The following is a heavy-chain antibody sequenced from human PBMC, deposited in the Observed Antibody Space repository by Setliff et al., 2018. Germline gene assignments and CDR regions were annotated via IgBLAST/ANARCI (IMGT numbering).Heavy chain of an antibody. Sequence: SETLSLTCTVSGGPVTRTTTFWGWVRQTSGKGLEWIGSTYDSGSTYYNPSLNSRVTISEDTSKNQFSLKLTSVTAADAAVYYCARAAVTSGARADYFDNWGRGTLVTVSS. J-gene: IGHJ4*02. V-gene: IGHV4-39*07. CDR1: GGPVTRTTTF. CDR2: TYDSGST. CDR3: ARAAVTSGARADYFDN. D-gene: IGHD4-17*01.